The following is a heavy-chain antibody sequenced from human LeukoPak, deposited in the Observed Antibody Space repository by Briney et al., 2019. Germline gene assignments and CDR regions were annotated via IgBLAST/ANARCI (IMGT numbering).Heavy chain of an antibody. CDR3: TRSSDFGGYYFYYYMDV. CDR2: LYYNGNT. CDR1: GGSFSNNYN. V-gene: IGHV4-39*02. D-gene: IGHD4-23*01. Sequence: SETLSLTCTVSGGSFSNNYNWDWIRQPPGKGLEWIGSLYYNGNTYYNPSLKSRLTISVDTSKSHFSLQLGSVTAEDTAVYFCTRSSDFGGYYFYYYMDVWGKGTTVSVSS. J-gene: IGHJ6*03.